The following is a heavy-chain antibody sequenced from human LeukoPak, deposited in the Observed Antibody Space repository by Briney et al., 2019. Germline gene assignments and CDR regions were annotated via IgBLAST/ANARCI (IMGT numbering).Heavy chain of an antibody. Sequence: GGSLRLSCAASGFTFSSYSMNWLRQAPGKGLEWVSSISSSSSYIYHADSVKGRFTISRDNAKNSLYLQMNSLRAEDTAVYYCARDLLPDDAFDICGQGTMVTVSS. J-gene: IGHJ3*02. CDR1: GFTFSSYS. CDR2: ISSSSSYI. CDR3: ARDLLPDDAFDI. V-gene: IGHV3-21*01.